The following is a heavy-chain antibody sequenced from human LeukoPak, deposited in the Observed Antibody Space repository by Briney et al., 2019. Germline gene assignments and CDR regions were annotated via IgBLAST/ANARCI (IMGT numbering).Heavy chain of an antibody. V-gene: IGHV6-1*01. CDR2: TYYRSKWYN. CDR1: LDSVSINSAA. CDR3: VRTYYYYYMVV. J-gene: IGHJ6*03. Sequence: SQTLSLTCAISLDSVSINSAACNSIRQSPSRGLELLGRTYYRSKWYNDYAVSVKSRTSIKPDTSKNQFYLQLKSVTPEDTAVYYCVRTYYYYYMVVWGKGNTVTVSS.